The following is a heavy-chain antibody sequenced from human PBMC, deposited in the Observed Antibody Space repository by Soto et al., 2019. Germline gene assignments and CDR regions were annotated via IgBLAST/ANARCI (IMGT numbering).Heavy chain of an antibody. CDR1: GYTFTSYA. Sequence: QVQLVQSGAEVKKPGASVKVSCKASGYTFTSYAMHWVLQAPGQRLEWMGWINAGNGNTKYSQKFQGRVTITRDTSAITAYMELSSLRSEDTAVYYCAGTSIAVVFPDYWGQGTLVTVSS. J-gene: IGHJ4*02. CDR3: AGTSIAVVFPDY. V-gene: IGHV1-3*01. D-gene: IGHD6-19*01. CDR2: INAGNGNT.